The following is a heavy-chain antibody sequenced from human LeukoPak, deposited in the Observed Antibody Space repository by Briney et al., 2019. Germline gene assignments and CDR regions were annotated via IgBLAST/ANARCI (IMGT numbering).Heavy chain of an antibody. D-gene: IGHD6-19*01. CDR2: TYYRSKWYH. Sequence: PSQTLSLTCAISGDSVSSNSAAWSWIRQSPSRGLEWLGRTYYRSKWYHDYAVSVRSRVSVNPDTSKNQFSPQLNSVTPEDTAVYYCARFLGIGSQRYYFDSWGQGTLVTVSS. CDR1: GDSVSSNSAA. V-gene: IGHV6-1*01. CDR3: ARFLGIGSQRYYFDS. J-gene: IGHJ4*02.